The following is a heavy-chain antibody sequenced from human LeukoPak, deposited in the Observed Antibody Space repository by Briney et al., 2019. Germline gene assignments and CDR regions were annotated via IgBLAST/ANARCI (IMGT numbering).Heavy chain of an antibody. Sequence: SVKVSCKASGGTFSNYAISWVRQAPGQGLEWMGGIIPIFDTANYAQNFQGRVTITADESTTTVYMELSSLRSEDTAVYFCAGIPVFGVVLHQEPVWGKGTTVTVSS. V-gene: IGHV1-69*13. CDR3: AGIPVFGVVLHQEPV. CDR2: IIPIFDTA. D-gene: IGHD3-3*01. CDR1: GGTFSNYA. J-gene: IGHJ6*04.